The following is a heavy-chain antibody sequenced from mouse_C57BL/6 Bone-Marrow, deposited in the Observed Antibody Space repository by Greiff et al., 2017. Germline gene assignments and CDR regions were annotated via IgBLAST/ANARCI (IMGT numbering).Heavy chain of an antibody. CDR3: ARGIYGNDDAY. Sequence: EVKLMESGGGLVKPGGSLKLSCAASGFTFSDYGMHWVRQAPEKGLEWVAYISSGSSTIYYADTVKGRFTISRDNAKNTLVLQMTSLRSEDTAMYYWARGIYGNDDAYWGQGTLVTVSA. CDR2: ISSGSSTI. D-gene: IGHD2-2*01. J-gene: IGHJ3*01. V-gene: IGHV5-17*01. CDR1: GFTFSDYG.